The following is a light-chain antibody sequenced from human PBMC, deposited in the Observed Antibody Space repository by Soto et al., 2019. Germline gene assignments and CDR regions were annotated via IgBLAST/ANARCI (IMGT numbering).Light chain of an antibody. Sequence: QSALTQPASVSGSPGPSITSSCTGTSSDVGGYNYVSWYQQHPGKAPKLMIYEVSNRPSGVSNRFSGSKSGNTASLTISGLQAEDEADYYCSSYTSSSINYVFGTGTKLTVL. CDR2: EVS. V-gene: IGLV2-14*01. J-gene: IGLJ1*01. CDR1: SSDVGGYNY. CDR3: SSYTSSSINYV.